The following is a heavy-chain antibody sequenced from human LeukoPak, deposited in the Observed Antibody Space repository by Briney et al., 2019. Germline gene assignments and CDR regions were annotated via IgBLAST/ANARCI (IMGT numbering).Heavy chain of an antibody. V-gene: IGHV1-69*13. CDR2: IIPNFGTA. Sequence: SVKVSCKASGYTFTSYGISWVRQAPGQGLELMGGIIPNFGTAHYAQKFQGRVTITADESTSTAYMELSSLRSEDTAVYYCARVVTSDFWSGYNPYFDYWGQGTLVTVSS. CDR3: ARVVTSDFWSGYNPYFDY. D-gene: IGHD3-3*01. J-gene: IGHJ4*02. CDR1: GYTFTSYG.